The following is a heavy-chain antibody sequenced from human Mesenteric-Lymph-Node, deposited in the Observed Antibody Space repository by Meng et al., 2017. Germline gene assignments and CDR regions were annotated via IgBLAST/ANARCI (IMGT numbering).Heavy chain of an antibody. Sequence: SVKVSCKASGGTFSSYAISWVRQAPGQGLEWMGGIIPIFGTANYAQKFQGRVTITTDESTSTAYMELSSLRSEDTAVYYCARASGYSSSWYIRKPNWFDPWGQGTLVTVSS. CDR1: GGTFSSYA. J-gene: IGHJ5*02. CDR2: IIPIFGTA. D-gene: IGHD6-13*01. CDR3: ARASGYSSSWYIRKPNWFDP. V-gene: IGHV1-69*05.